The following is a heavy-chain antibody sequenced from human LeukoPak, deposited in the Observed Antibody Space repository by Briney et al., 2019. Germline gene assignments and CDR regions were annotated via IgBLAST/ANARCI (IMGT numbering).Heavy chain of an antibody. D-gene: IGHD3-16*01. Sequence: GASVKVSCKASGYTFTSYGISWVRQAPGQGLEWMGWINPNSGGTNYAQKFRGRVTITADKSTRTAYMELSSLRSEDTAVYYCARDNDSRDPPHFDYWGQGTLVTVSS. V-gene: IGHV1-18*01. CDR1: GYTFTSYG. J-gene: IGHJ4*02. CDR3: ARDNDSRDPPHFDY. CDR2: INPNSGGT.